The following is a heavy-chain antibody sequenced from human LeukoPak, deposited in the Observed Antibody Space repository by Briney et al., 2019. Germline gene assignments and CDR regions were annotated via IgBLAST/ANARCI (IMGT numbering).Heavy chain of an antibody. Sequence: SETLSLTCTVSGGSISSHHWAWLRQPPGKGLEWIGWMFFTGDTNYNPSLKSRVTISVDHSKNQFSLKLTSVTAADTAVYYCAKEGNDYGANSIDYWGQGTLVTVSS. V-gene: IGHV4-59*11. CDR2: MFFTGDT. CDR3: AKEGNDYGANSIDY. J-gene: IGHJ4*02. CDR1: GGSISSHH. D-gene: IGHD4-23*01.